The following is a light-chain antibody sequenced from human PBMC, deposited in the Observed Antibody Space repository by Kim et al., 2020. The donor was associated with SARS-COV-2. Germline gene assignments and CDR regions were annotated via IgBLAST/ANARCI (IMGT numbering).Light chain of an antibody. CDR2: DVS. J-gene: IGLJ2*01. V-gene: IGLV2-14*03. Sequence: QSALTQPASVSGSPGQSITISCTGTSSDVGGYNYVSWYQQHPGKAPKLMIYDVSNRPSGVSNRFSGSKSGNTASLTISGLLAEDEADYYCSSYTSILHVVFGGGTKVTVL. CDR1: SSDVGGYNY. CDR3: SSYTSILHVV.